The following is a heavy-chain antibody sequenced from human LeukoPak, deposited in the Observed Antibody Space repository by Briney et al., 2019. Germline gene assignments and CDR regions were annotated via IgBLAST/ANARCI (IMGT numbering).Heavy chain of an antibody. Sequence: PGRSLRLSCAASGFTFSSYAMHWVRQAPGKGLEWVAVISYDGSNKYYADSVKGRFTISRDNSKNTLYLQMNSLRAEDTAVYYWARVRGPGMGGATAFDNGGREPLVTVS. CDR2: ISYDGSNK. D-gene: IGHD1-26*01. J-gene: IGHJ4*02. V-gene: IGHV3-30-3*01. CDR3: ARVRGPGMGGATAFDN. CDR1: GFTFSSYA.